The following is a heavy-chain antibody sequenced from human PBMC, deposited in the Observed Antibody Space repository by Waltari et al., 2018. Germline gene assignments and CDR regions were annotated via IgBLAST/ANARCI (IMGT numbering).Heavy chain of an antibody. CDR3: ARDSLETGDPWFFDL. CDR1: GGSISTGSHC. Sequence: QVQLQQSGPGLVKPSQTLSLTCTVSGGSISTGSHCWNWIRQPAGKGLEWIGRIHNRGGTKYNPSLMSRVTISVDTSQNQVSLNLNSVPAADTALYFCARDSLETGDPWFFDLWGLGTLVTVSS. CDR2: IHNRGGT. V-gene: IGHV4-61*02. J-gene: IGHJ2*01. D-gene: IGHD7-27*01.